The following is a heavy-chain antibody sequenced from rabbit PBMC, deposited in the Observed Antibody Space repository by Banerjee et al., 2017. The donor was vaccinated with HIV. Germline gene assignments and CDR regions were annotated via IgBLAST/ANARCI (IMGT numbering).Heavy chain of an antibody. CDR2: IYAGSSGST. V-gene: IGHV1S40*01. Sequence: QSLEESGGDLVKPGASLTLTCTASGFSFSSSYYMCWVRQAPGKGLEWIACIYAGSSGSTYYASWAKGRFTISKTSSTTVTLQMTSLTAANTATYFCARGDDVPGYGLKLWGPGTLVTDS. J-gene: IGHJ6*01. D-gene: IGHD7-1*01. CDR1: GFSFSSSYY. CDR3: ARGDDVPGYGLKL.